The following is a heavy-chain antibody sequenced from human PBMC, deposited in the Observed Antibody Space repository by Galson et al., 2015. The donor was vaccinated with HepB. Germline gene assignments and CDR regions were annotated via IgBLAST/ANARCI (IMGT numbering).Heavy chain of an antibody. CDR2: TYYRSKWRT. Sequence: AISGDSVSSKSAAWNWIRQSPSRGLEWLGRTYYRSKWRTDYAVFVKSRIIINPDTSKNQISLQLNSVTPEDTALYYCAREDETGVGWFDPWGQGTLVTVSS. CDR1: GDSVSSKSAA. D-gene: IGHD1-14*01. J-gene: IGHJ5*02. V-gene: IGHV6-1*01. CDR3: AREDETGVGWFDP.